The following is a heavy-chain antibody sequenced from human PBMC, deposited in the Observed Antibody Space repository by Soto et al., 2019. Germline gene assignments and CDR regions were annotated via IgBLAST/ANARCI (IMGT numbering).Heavy chain of an antibody. J-gene: IGHJ6*02. V-gene: IGHV1-2*02. D-gene: IGHD3-10*02. CDR1: GYTFTGYY. Sequence: GASVKVSCKASGYTFTGYYMHWVRQAPGQGLEWMGWINPNSGGTNYAQKFQGRVTMTRDTSISTAYMELSTLRSDDTAVYYCARYPSVRGVAYYYGMDVWGQGTTVTVSS. CDR2: INPNSGGT. CDR3: ARYPSVRGVAYYYGMDV.